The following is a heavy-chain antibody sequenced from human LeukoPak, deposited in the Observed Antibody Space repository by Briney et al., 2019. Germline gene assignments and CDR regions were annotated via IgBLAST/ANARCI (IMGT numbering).Heavy chain of an antibody. CDR3: AREYSGDFDY. CDR1: GYTFTSYG. D-gene: IGHD5-12*01. CDR2: INPNSGGT. J-gene: IGHJ4*02. V-gene: IGHV1-2*02. Sequence: GASVKVSCKASGYTFTSYGISWVRQAPGQGLEWMGWINPNSGGTNYAQKFQGRVTMTRDTSISTAYMELSRLRSDDTAVYYCAREYSGDFDYWGQGTLVTVSS.